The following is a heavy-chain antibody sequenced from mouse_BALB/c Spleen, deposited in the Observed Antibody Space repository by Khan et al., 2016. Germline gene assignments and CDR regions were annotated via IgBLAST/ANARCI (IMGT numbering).Heavy chain of an antibody. CDR3: ASEPYAMDY. V-gene: IGHV9-3-1*01. J-gene: IGHJ4*01. Sequence: QIQLVQSGPELKKPGETVKISCKASGYTFTNYGMNWVKQAPGKGLKWMGWINTYTGEPTYADDFKGRVAFSLETSASTPYLQINNLKNKDTATYYCASEPYAMDYWGQGTSVTVSS. CDR2: INTYTGEP. CDR1: GYTFTNYG.